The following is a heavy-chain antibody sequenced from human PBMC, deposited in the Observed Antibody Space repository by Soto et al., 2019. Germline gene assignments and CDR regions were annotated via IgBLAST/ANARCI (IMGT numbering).Heavy chain of an antibody. V-gene: IGHV4-61*01. CDR3: ARGDDSSGCSY. CDR2: IYYSGST. D-gene: IGHD3-22*01. CDR1: GGSVSSGSYY. J-gene: IGHJ4*02. Sequence: PSETLSLTCTVSGGSVSSGSYYWSWIRQPSGKGLEWIGYIYYSGSTNYNPSLKSRVTISVDRSKNQFSLKLSSVTAADTAVYYCARGDDSSGCSYWGQGTLVTVSS.